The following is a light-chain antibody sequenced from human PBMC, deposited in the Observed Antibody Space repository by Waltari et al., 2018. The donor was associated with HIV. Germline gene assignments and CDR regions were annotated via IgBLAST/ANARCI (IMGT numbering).Light chain of an antibody. CDR1: SSDVGAYNY. Sequence: QSALTQPPSASGSPEQSVTISCTGTSSDVGAYNYVSWFQQHPGKAPKLMIYDVTNRPSGVPDRFSGSKSGNTASLTVSGLQAEDEADYYCASHAGSKDVVGGVTRLTVL. V-gene: IGLV2-8*01. J-gene: IGLJ2*01. CDR2: DVT. CDR3: ASHAGSKDV.